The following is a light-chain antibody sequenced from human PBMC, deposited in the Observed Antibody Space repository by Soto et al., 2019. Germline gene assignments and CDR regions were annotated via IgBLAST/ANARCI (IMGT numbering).Light chain of an antibody. CDR2: AAS. Sequence: DIQLTQSPSFLSASIGDRVTIACRASQDISSYLAWYQRKPGKAPKLLIYAASTLQTGVPSKFSGSGSGTEFTLTITSLQPEDFATYYCQQLNNYPFTFGPGTKVDIK. CDR3: QQLNNYPFT. J-gene: IGKJ3*01. CDR1: QDISSY. V-gene: IGKV1-9*01.